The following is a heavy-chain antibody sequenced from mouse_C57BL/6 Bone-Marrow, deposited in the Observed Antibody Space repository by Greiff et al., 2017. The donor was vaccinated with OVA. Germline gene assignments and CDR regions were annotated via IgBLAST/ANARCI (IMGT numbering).Heavy chain of an antibody. CDR1: GYTFTDYY. J-gene: IGHJ1*03. CDR3: AREGWWYFDV. D-gene: IGHD2-3*01. Sequence: EVQLQQSGPELVKPGASVKISCKASGYTFTDYYMNWVKQSHGKSLEWIGDINPNNGGTSYNQKFKGKATLTVDKSSSTANMELRSLTSEDSAVYYCAREGWWYFDVWGTGTTVTVSS. CDR2: INPNNGGT. V-gene: IGHV1-26*01.